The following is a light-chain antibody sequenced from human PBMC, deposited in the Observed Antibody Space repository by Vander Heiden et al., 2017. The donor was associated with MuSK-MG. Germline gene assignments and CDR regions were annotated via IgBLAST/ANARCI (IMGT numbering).Light chain of an antibody. CDR1: QSGLYSSRNNNY. Sequence: DIVMTHSPDSLAVTLGGRATINCKSSQSGLYSSRNNNYLAWYQQKLGQPPKLLIYWASTRESGIPDRFSGSGSGTDFTLTISSLQAEDVAVYYCQQDYSTPLTFGGGTKVEIK. V-gene: IGKV4-1*01. CDR3: QQDYSTPLT. CDR2: WAS. J-gene: IGKJ4*01.